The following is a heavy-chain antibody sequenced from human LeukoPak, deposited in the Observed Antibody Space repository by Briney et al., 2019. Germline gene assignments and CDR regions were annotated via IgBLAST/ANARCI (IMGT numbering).Heavy chain of an antibody. Sequence: SETLSLTCTVSGGSISSYYWSWIRQPAGKGLEWIGRIYTSGSTNYNPSLKSRVTISVDTSKNQFSLKMSSVTAADTAVYYCARPGYSSSWYHAFDIWGQGTMVTVSS. CDR3: ARPGYSSSWYHAFDI. D-gene: IGHD6-13*01. CDR2: IYTSGST. V-gene: IGHV4-4*07. CDR1: GGSISSYY. J-gene: IGHJ3*02.